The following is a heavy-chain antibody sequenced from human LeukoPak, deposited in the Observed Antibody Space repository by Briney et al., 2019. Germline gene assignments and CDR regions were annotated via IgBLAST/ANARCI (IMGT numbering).Heavy chain of an antibody. V-gene: IGHV4-59*01. CDR2: IYYSGST. J-gene: IGHJ3*02. Sequence: SETLSLTCTVSGGPISSYYWSWIRQPPGKGLEWIGYIYYSGSTNYNPSLKSRVTISVDTSKNQFSLKLSSVTAADTAVYYCASGGGNDAFDIWGQGTMVTVSS. CDR3: ASGGGNDAFDI. CDR1: GGPISSYY. D-gene: IGHD2-15*01.